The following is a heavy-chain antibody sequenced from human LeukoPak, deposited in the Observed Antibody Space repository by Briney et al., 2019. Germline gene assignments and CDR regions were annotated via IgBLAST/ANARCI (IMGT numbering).Heavy chain of an antibody. Sequence: GGSLRLSCAASGFTISSYTMHWVRQAPGKGLEWVSSISISNNIYYADSVKGRFTISRDNAENSLYLQMNSLRAEDTAVYYCAKDKVEFAVEQYFQHWGQGTLVTVSS. CDR3: AKDKVEFAVEQYFQH. J-gene: IGHJ1*01. CDR2: ISISNNI. V-gene: IGHV3-21*01. D-gene: IGHD3-3*01. CDR1: GFTISSYT.